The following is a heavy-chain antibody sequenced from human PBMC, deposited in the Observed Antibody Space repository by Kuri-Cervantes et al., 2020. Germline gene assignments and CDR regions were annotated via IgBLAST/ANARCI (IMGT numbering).Heavy chain of an antibody. CDR2: IYHSGST. D-gene: IGHD3-10*01. Sequence: SETLSLTCAVSGYSISSGYYWGWIRQPPGKGLEWIGSIYHSGSTYYNPSLKSRVTISVDTSKNQFSLKLSSVTAADTAVYYCARRPMVRGVIYYFDYWGQGALVTVSS. CDR3: ARRPMVRGVIYYFDY. CDR1: GYSISSGYY. J-gene: IGHJ4*02. V-gene: IGHV4-38-2*01.